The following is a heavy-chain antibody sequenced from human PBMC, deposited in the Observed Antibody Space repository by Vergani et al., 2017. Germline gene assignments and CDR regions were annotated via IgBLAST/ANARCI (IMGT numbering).Heavy chain of an antibody. V-gene: IGHV4-4*07. Sequence: QVQLQESGPGLVKPSETLSLTCTVSGGSISSYYWSWIRQPAGKGLEWIGRIYTSGSTNYNPPLKSRVTMSVDTSKNQFSLKLSSVTAADTAVYYCARDGIVDFGAKHLPWFDPWGQGTLVTVSS. CDR3: ARDGIVDFGAKHLPWFDP. CDR2: IYTSGST. J-gene: IGHJ5*02. CDR1: GGSISSYY. D-gene: IGHD2/OR15-2a*01.